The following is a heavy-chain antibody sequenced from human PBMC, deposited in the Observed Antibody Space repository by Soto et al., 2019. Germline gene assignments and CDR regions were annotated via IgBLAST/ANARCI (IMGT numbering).Heavy chain of an antibody. D-gene: IGHD3-10*01. CDR2: IIPIFGTA. J-gene: IGHJ6*02. CDR3: ALLPRITMVRGVGGMDV. CDR1: GGTFSSYA. Sequence: QVQLVQSGAEVKKPGSSVKVSCKASGGTFSSYAISWVRQAPGQGLEWMGGIIPIFGTANYAQKFQGRVTIPADESTSTAYMELSSLRSEDTAVYYCALLPRITMVRGVGGMDVWGQGTTVTVSS. V-gene: IGHV1-69*01.